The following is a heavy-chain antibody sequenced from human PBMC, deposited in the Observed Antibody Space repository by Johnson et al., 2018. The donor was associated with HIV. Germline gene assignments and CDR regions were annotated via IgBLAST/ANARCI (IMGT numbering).Heavy chain of an antibody. CDR3: ARDLVGSPRAFDI. Sequence: VQLVESGGGLVQPGRSLRLSCAASGFTFDDYAMHWVRQAPGKGLEWVSGISWNSGSIGYADSVKGRFTISRDNAKNSLYLQMHSLRVEDTASYYCARDLVGSPRAFDIWGQGTMVTISS. CDR2: ISWNSGSI. CDR1: GFTFDDYA. J-gene: IGHJ3*02. D-gene: IGHD2-8*02. V-gene: IGHV3-9*01.